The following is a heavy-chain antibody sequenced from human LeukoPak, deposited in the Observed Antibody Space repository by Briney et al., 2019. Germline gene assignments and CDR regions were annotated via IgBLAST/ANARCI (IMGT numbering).Heavy chain of an antibody. CDR1: GGSINSNNYF. Sequence: SETLSLTCTVSGGSINSNNYFWGWFRQPPGKGLEWIGSIYYSGSTYYNPSLKSQVTISLDTSRNHFSLKLSSVTAADTAVYYCARDFSVGTFDIWGQGTMVTVSS. CDR3: ARDFSVGTFDI. CDR2: IYYSGST. D-gene: IGHD2/OR15-2a*01. J-gene: IGHJ3*02. V-gene: IGHV4-39*02.